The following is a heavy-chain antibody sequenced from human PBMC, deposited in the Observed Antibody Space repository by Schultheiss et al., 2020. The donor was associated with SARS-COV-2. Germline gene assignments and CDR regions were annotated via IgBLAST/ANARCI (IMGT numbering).Heavy chain of an antibody. V-gene: IGHV4-31*03. CDR2: IYYSGST. CDR3: ARESRSPYYYYGMDV. Sequence: SETLSLTCTVSGGSISSGGYYWSWIRQHPGKGLEWIGYIYYSGSTYYNPSLKSRVTISVDTSKNQFSLKLSSVTAADTAVYYCARESRSPYYYYGMDVWGQGTTVTVSS. CDR1: GGSISSGGYY. J-gene: IGHJ6*02.